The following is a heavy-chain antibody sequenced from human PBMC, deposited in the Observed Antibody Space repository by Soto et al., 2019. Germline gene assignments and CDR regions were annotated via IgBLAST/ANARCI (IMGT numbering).Heavy chain of an antibody. J-gene: IGHJ4*02. V-gene: IGHV4-30-2*01. CDR2: IYHSGSS. CDR3: ARGGSAYYDISGYYPLDC. CDR1: GGSISSGGHS. Sequence: PSETLSLTCAVSGGSISSGGHSWSWIRQPPGKGLEWIGYIYHSGSSYYNPSLESRITLSVERSKNQFSLKLRSVTAADTAVYYCARGGSAYYDISGYYPLDCWGQGTLVTVSS. D-gene: IGHD3-22*01.